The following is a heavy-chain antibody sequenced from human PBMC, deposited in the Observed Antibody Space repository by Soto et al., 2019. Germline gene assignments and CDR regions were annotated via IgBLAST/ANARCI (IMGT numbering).Heavy chain of an antibody. Sequence: EVQLVQSGSEVKKPGESLKISCLGSGYNFNTYWIAWVRQMPGKGLEWVGIIYPRDSDIRYSPTFQGRVTISVDKAKNTASLQWSSLQPSDSGLYFCARRLSGTLNYLDPWGQGTLVTVSS. V-gene: IGHV5-51*03. D-gene: IGHD3-10*01. CDR1: GYNFNTYW. CDR2: IYPRDSDI. CDR3: ARRLSGTLNYLDP. J-gene: IGHJ5*02.